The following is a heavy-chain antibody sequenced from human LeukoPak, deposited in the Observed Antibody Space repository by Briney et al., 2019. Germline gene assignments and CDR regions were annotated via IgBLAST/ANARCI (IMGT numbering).Heavy chain of an antibody. CDR2: IYYSGST. J-gene: IGHJ3*02. Sequence: SETLSLTCTVSGGSISSYYWSWIRQPPGKGLEWIGHIYYSGSTNYNPSLKSRVTISVDTSKNQFSLKLSSVTAADTAVYYCARRQYYYDSSGYHTHAFDIWGQGTMVTVSS. D-gene: IGHD3-22*01. CDR1: GGSISSYY. CDR3: ARRQYYYDSSGYHTHAFDI. V-gene: IGHV4-59*08.